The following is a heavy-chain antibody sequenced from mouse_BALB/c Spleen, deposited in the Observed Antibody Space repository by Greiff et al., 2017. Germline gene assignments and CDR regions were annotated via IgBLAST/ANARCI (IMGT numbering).Heavy chain of an antibody. V-gene: IGHV5-4*02. CDR3: ARDWDYGSSYRAWFAY. D-gene: IGHD1-1*01. Sequence: EVKVVESGGGLVKPGGSLKLSCAASGFTFSDYYMYWVRQTPEKRLEWVATISDGGSYTYYPDSVKGRFTISRDNAKNNLYLQMSSLKSEDTAMYYCARDWDYGSSYRAWFAYWGQGTLVTVSA. CDR2: ISDGGSYT. J-gene: IGHJ3*01. CDR1: GFTFSDYY.